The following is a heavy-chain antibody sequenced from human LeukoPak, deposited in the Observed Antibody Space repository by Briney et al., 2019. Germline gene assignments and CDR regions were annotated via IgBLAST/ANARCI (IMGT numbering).Heavy chain of an antibody. CDR2: LSGSGGRT. D-gene: IGHD2-15*01. J-gene: IGHJ4*02. CDR1: GFTFGAYG. CDR3: AKAHLGYCSGGSCYPFDY. Sequence: SGGSLRLSCAASGFTFGAYGMTWVRQAPGKRLEWVSTLSGSGGRTYYAESVKGRFTISRDNSKNTLYLQMNSLRAEDTAVYYCAKAHLGYCSGGSCYPFDYWGQGTLVTVSS. V-gene: IGHV3-23*01.